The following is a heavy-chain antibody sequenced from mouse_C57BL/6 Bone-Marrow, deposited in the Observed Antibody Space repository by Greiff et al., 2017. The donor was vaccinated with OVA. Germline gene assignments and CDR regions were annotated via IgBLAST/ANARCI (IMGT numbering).Heavy chain of an antibody. Sequence: EVHLVESGGGLVKPGGSLKLSCAASGFTFSDYGMHWVRQAPEKGLEWVAYISSSSSTIYYADTVKGRFTISRDNAKNTLFLQMTSRRSEDTAMYYCARYYYGSSYGGYYAMDYWGQGTSVTVSS. CDR2: ISSSSSTI. CDR1: GFTFSDYG. D-gene: IGHD1-1*01. J-gene: IGHJ4*01. CDR3: ARYYYGSSYGGYYAMDY. V-gene: IGHV5-17*01.